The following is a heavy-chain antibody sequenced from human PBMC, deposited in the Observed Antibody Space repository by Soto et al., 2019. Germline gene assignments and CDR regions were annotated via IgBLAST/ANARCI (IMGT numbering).Heavy chain of an antibody. CDR3: ARERTDNYYYYYYMDV. J-gene: IGHJ6*03. CDR1: GFTVSSNY. V-gene: IGHV3-53*04. CDR2: IYSGGST. Sequence: EVQLVESGGGLVQPGGSLRLSCAASGFTVSSNYMSWVRQAPGKGLEWVSVIYSGGSTYYADSVKGRFTICRHNSKNTRYLQMNSLRAEDTAVYYCARERTDNYYYYYYMDVWGKGTTVTVSS. D-gene: IGHD2-8*02.